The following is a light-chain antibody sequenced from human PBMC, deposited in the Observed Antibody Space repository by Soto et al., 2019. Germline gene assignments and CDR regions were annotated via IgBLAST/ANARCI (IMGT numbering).Light chain of an antibody. V-gene: IGLV4-69*01. Sequence: QPVLTQSPSASASLGASVKLTCTLSSGHSSYAIAWHQQQPEKGPRYLMKLNSDGSHSKGDEIPDRFSGSSSGAERYLPTSSLQYEGEADYYCQTGGTGILFGGGTKLTVL. J-gene: IGLJ2*01. CDR1: SGHSSYA. CDR3: QTGGTGIL. CDR2: LNSDGSH.